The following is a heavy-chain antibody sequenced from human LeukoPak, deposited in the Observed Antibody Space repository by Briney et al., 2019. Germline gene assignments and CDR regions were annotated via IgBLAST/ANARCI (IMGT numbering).Heavy chain of an antibody. J-gene: IGHJ4*02. CDR1: GYSFTTYW. V-gene: IGHV5-51*01. CDR3: ASVYSSTSWEY. D-gene: IGHD6-13*01. Sequence: PGESLKISCRASGYSFTTYWIGWVRQMPGKGLEWMGVIFPADSDTRYSPSFQGQVTISADKSISTAYLQWSSLKASDTAMYYCASVYSSTSWEYWGQGTLVTVSS. CDR2: IFPADSDT.